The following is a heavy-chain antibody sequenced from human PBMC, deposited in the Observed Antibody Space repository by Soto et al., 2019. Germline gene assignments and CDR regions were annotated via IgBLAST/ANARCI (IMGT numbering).Heavy chain of an antibody. CDR1: GFTFSSYG. J-gene: IGHJ4*02. Sequence: PGGSLRLSCAASGFTFSSYGMHWVRQAPGKGLEWVSAISGSGGSTYYADSVKGRFTISRDNSKNTLYLQMNSLRAEDTAVYYCAKEGIVATIGMYYFDYWGQGTLVTVSS. V-gene: IGHV3-23*01. D-gene: IGHD5-12*01. CDR3: AKEGIVATIGMYYFDY. CDR2: ISGSGGST.